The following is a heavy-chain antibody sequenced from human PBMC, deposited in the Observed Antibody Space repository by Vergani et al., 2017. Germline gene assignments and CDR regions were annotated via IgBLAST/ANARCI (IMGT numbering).Heavy chain of an antibody. J-gene: IGHJ6*03. Sequence: QVQLQESGPGLVKPSETLSLTCTVSGGSISSRSYYWGWIRLPPGKGLEWIGSIYYSGSNFHNPSLKSRVTISVDTSENHLSLKLTSVTAADTAVYYCARQKDYYMDVWGKGATVTVS. CDR3: ARQKDYYMDV. CDR2: IYYSGSN. V-gene: IGHV4-39*01. CDR1: GGSISSRSYY.